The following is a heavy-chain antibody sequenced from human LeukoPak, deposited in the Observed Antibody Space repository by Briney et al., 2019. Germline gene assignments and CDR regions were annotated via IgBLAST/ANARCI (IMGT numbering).Heavy chain of an antibody. V-gene: IGHV4-31*03. J-gene: IGHJ4*02. CDR1: GGSISSGGYY. Sequence: SQTLSLTCTVSGGSISSGGYYWSWIRQHPGKGLEWIGYICYSGSTYYNPSLKSRVTISVDTSKNQFSLKLSSVTAADTAVYYCARVGYCSGGSCYLGDKYYFDYWGQGTLVTVSS. CDR2: ICYSGST. D-gene: IGHD2-15*01. CDR3: ARVGYCSGGSCYLGDKYYFDY.